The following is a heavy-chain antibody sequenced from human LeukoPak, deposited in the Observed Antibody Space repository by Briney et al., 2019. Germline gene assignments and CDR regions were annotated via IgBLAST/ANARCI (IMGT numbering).Heavy chain of an antibody. CDR3: ARDYYDSSGYNSGFDY. D-gene: IGHD3-22*01. V-gene: IGHV1-2*06. Sequence: GASVKVSCKASGYSFIDYYIHWVRQAPGQGLECMGRINLNSGGTNYAQKFQGRVTMTRDTSISTAYMELRSLRSDDTAVYYCARDYYDSSGYNSGFDYWGQGTLVTVSS. CDR2: INLNSGGT. CDR1: GYSFIDYY. J-gene: IGHJ4*02.